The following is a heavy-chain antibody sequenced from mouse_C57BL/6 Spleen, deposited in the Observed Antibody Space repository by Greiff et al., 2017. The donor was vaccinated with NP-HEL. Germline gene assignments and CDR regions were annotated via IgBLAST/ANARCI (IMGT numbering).Heavy chain of an antibody. D-gene: IGHD1-1*01. V-gene: IGHV5-17*01. CDR3: ARPYYYGSSYFDY. CDR2: ISSGSSTI. J-gene: IGHJ2*01. Sequence: VHVKQSGGGLVKPGGSLKLSCAASGFTFSDYGMHWVRQAPEKGLEWVAYISSGSSTIYYADTVKGRFTISRDNAKNTLFLQMTSLRSEDTAMYYCARPYYYGSSYFDYWGQGTTLTVSS. CDR1: GFTFSDYG.